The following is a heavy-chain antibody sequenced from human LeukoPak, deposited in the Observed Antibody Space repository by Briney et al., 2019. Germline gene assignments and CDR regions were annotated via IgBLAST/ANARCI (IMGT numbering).Heavy chain of an antibody. J-gene: IGHJ4*02. CDR1: GFPFSDYY. Sequence: GGSLRLSCAASGFPFSDYYMSWIRQAPGKGLEWVSYISSSGSTIYYADSVKGRFTISRDNAKNSLYLQMNSLRAEDTAVYYCARVNGAAAGTDYFDYWGQGTLVTVSS. V-gene: IGHV3-11*01. CDR2: ISSSGSTI. CDR3: ARVNGAAAGTDYFDY. D-gene: IGHD6-13*01.